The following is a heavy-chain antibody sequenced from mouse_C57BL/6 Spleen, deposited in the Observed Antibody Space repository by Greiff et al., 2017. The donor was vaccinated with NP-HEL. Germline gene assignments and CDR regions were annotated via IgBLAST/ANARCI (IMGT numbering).Heavy chain of an antibody. V-gene: IGHV1-63*01. D-gene: IGHD2-1*01. J-gene: IGHJ4*01. CDR1: GYTFTNYW. Sequence: QVQLKESGAELVRPGTSVKMSCKASGYTFTNYWIGWAKQRPGHGLEWIGDIYPGGGYTNYNEKFKGKATLTADKSSSTAYMQFSSLTSEDSAIYYCARRGYGNYGYAMDYWGQGTSVTVSS. CDR2: IYPGGGYT. CDR3: ARRGYGNYGYAMDY.